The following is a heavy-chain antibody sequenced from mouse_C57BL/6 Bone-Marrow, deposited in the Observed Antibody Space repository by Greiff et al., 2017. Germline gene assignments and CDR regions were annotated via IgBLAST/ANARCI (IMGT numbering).Heavy chain of an antibody. CDR3: ARGDYGNYVDY. Sequence: VQLQQSVAELVRPGASVKLSCTASGFNIKHTYMHWVKQRPEQGLEWIGRIDPANGNTKYAPKFQGKATITADTSSNTAYLQLSSLTSEDTAIYYCARGDYGNYVDYWGQGTTLTVSS. V-gene: IGHV14-3*01. CDR2: IDPANGNT. J-gene: IGHJ2*01. D-gene: IGHD2-1*01. CDR1: GFNIKHTY.